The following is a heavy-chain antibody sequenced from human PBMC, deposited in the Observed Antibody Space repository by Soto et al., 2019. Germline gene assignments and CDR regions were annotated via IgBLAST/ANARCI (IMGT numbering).Heavy chain of an antibody. Sequence: ASVKVSCKASGYTFNSYDINWVRQATGQGLEWMGWMNPNSGNTGYAQKFQGRVTMTRNTSISTAYMGLSSLRSEDTAVYYCARAWGGTTLDWFDPWGQGTLVTVSS. D-gene: IGHD1-7*01. CDR1: GYTFNSYD. CDR3: ARAWGGTTLDWFDP. V-gene: IGHV1-8*01. J-gene: IGHJ5*02. CDR2: MNPNSGNT.